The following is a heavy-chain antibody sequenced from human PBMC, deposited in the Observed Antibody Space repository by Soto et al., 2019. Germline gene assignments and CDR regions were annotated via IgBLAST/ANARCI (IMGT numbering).Heavy chain of an antibody. CDR3: ARVPATAEYYYYGMDV. Sequence: ASLKISCKGCGYSFTSYWISWVRQMPGKGLEWMGRIDPSDSYTNYSPSFQGHVTISAYKSISTAYLQWSSLKASDTAMYYCARVPATAEYYYYGMDVWGQGTTVTGSS. J-gene: IGHJ6*02. V-gene: IGHV5-10-1*01. CDR2: IDPSDSYT. CDR1: GYSFTSYW. D-gene: IGHD2-2*01.